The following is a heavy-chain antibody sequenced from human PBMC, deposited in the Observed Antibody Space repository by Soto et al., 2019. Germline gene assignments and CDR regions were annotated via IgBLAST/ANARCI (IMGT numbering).Heavy chain of an antibody. CDR1: GYTFTSYG. V-gene: IGHV1-18*04. CDR2: ISAYNGNT. Sequence: ASVKVSCKASGYTFTSYGISWVRQAPGQGLEWMGWISAYNGNTNYAQKLQGRVTINPDTSKNQFSLQLNSVTPEDTAVYYCARGDQGFDYWGQGTLVTSPQ. CDR3: ARGDQGFDY. J-gene: IGHJ4*02. D-gene: IGHD3-16*01.